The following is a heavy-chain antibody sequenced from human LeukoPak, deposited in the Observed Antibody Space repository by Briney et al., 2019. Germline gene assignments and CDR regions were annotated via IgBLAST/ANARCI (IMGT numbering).Heavy chain of an antibody. CDR2: INTDGSGT. CDR1: GFTFSNYW. Sequence: PGGSLRLSCAASGFTFSNYWMHWVRQPPGKGLVWVSRINTDGSGTTYADSVKGRFTISRDNARNTLYLQMTSLRVEDTAVYYCARDRTWFGESRYNYYGMDAWGQGTTVTVSS. CDR3: ARDRTWFGESRYNYYGMDA. J-gene: IGHJ6*02. D-gene: IGHD3-10*01. V-gene: IGHV3-74*01.